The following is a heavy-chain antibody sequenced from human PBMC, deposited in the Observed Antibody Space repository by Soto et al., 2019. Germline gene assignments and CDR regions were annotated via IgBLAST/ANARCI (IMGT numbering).Heavy chain of an antibody. CDR2: ISSSSSTI. V-gene: IGHV3-48*01. D-gene: IGHD6-19*01. J-gene: IGHJ4*02. CDR1: GFTFSSYS. CDR3: AREYETGWST. Sequence: PGGSLRLSCAASGFTFSSYSMNWVRQAPGKGLEWVSYISSSSSTIYYADSVKSRITIIPDTSKNQFSLQLNSVTLDDTAVYYCAREYETGWSTWGQGTLVTVSS.